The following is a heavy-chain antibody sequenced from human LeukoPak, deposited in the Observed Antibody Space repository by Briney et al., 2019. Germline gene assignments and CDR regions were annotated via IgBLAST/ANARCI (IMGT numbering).Heavy chain of an antibody. CDR3: ASGIRERGFDY. J-gene: IGHJ4*02. CDR2: ISPTGGAI. CDR1: GFTFISAW. V-gene: IGHV3-21*01. Sequence: GGSLRLSCATSGFTFISAWMTWVRQAPGRGLEWVSSISPTGGAIFYADSLRGRFTISRDNAKNSLYLQMNSLRAKDTALYFCASGIRERGFDYWGQGTLVTVSS. D-gene: IGHD1-1*01.